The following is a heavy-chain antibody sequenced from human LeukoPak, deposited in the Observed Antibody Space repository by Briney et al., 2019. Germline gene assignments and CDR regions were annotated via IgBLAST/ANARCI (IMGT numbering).Heavy chain of an antibody. D-gene: IGHD3-9*01. CDR3: TRDLMDYDVSTGLHHYYMDV. CDR2: IYSDGST. Sequence: PGGSLRLFCAASGFTVSSNYMSWVRQAPGKGLEWGSVIYSDGSTYYADSVKGRFTISRDNSKNTLYLQMNSLRAEDTAVYYCTRDLMDYDVSTGLHHYYMDVWGQGTTVTVSS. V-gene: IGHV3-53*01. CDR1: GFTVSSNY. J-gene: IGHJ6*02.